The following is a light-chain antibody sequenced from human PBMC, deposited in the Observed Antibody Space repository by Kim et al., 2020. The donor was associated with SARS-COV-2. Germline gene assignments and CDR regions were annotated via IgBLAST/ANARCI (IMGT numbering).Light chain of an antibody. CDR3: QKYGSSYI. CDR2: GAS. Sequence: SLSPRERATLTCKASQSVSSKYLAWYQHKPGQPPRLLIFGASTRATGVPGRFSGSGSGTDFSLLIRRLEPEDFAVYYCQKYGSSYIFGQGTKLEI. J-gene: IGKJ2*01. CDR1: QSVSSKY. V-gene: IGKV3-20*01.